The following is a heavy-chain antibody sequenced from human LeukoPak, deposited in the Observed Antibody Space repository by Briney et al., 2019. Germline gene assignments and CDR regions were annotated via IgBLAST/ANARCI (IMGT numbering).Heavy chain of an antibody. CDR1: GYTLTAYY. V-gene: IGHV1-2*06. CDR2: INPNSGGT. J-gene: IGHJ5*02. D-gene: IGHD2-15*01. CDR3: ARGYCSGGTCYLVENWLDP. Sequence: ASVKVSCKASGYTLTAYYIYWVRQAPGQGLEWMGRINPNSGGTDYAQNFQDRVTMTRDTSMSTAYMELSRLRSDDTAVYYCARGYCSGGTCYLVENWLDPWGQGTLVTVSS.